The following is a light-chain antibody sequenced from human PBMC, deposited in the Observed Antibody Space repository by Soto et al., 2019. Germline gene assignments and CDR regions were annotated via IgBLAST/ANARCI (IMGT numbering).Light chain of an antibody. V-gene: IGKV3-11*01. CDR2: QAS. CDR3: QQYSNWPIT. Sequence: EIVLTQSPASLSLSPGGRATLSCRASQTVGRSLAWYQHRPGQAPRLLISQASNGATGVPSGFGGSGSGTDFTLTINSLQPEDFAVYYCQQYSNWPITFGKGTRLEIK. J-gene: IGKJ5*01. CDR1: QTVGRS.